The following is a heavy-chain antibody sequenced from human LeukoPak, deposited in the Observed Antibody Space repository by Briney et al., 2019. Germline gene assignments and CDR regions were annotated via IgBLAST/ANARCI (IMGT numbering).Heavy chain of an antibody. V-gene: IGHV4-39*07. CDR2: IYYSGST. CDR1: GGSISSSSYY. J-gene: IGHJ4*02. D-gene: IGHD5-18*01. Sequence: SETLSLTCTVSGGSISSSSYYWGWIRQPPGKGLEWIGSIYYSGSTYYNPSLKSRVTISVDTSKNQFSLKLSSVTAADTAVYYCARAYISTRSYGSRGLFDYWGQGTLVTVSS. CDR3: ARAYISTRSYGSRGLFDY.